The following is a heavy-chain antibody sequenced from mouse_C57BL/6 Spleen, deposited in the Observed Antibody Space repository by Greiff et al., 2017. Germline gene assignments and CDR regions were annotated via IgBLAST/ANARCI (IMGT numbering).Heavy chain of an antibody. D-gene: IGHD1-1*02. Sequence: VQLQQPGAELVKPGASVKLSCKASGYTFTSYWMQWVKQRPGQGLEWIGEIDPSDSYTNYNQKFKGKATLTVDTSSSTAYMQLSSLTSEDSAVYYCARYGPREAMDYWGQGTSVTVSS. CDR3: ARYGPREAMDY. J-gene: IGHJ4*01. CDR1: GYTFTSYW. CDR2: IDPSDSYT. V-gene: IGHV1-50*01.